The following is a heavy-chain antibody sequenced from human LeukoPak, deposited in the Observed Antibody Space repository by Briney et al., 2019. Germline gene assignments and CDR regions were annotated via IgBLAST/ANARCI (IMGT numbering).Heavy chain of an antibody. D-gene: IGHD3-10*01. V-gene: IGHV4-59*01. CDR3: ARETRYYGSGSYYD. Sequence: SETLSLTCTVSGGSISSYYWSWIRQPPGKGLEWIGYIYYSGSTNYNPSLKSRVTISVDTSKNQFPLKLSSVTAADTAVYYCARETRYYGSGSYYDWGQGTLVTVSS. J-gene: IGHJ4*02. CDR1: GGSISSYY. CDR2: IYYSGST.